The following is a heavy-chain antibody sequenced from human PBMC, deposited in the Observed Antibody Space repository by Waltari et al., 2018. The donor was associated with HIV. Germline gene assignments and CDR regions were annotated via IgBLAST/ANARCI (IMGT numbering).Heavy chain of an antibody. V-gene: IGHV4-59*01. CDR2: IYYSGST. Sequence: QVLLQESGPGLVKPSETLSLTCTVSGGSITSYYWSWIRQPPGKGLEWIGYIYYSGSTNYNPPLRWRDTISVDTSKNQVSLKLSAVTAADTAVYYCASRGMHYYDSSGYYSWGQGTLVTVSS. CDR1: GGSITSYY. CDR3: ASRGMHYYDSSGYYS. J-gene: IGHJ4*02. D-gene: IGHD3-22*01.